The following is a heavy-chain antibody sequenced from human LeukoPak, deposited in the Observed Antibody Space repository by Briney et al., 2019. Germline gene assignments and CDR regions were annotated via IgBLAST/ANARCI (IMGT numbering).Heavy chain of an antibody. CDR1: GGSISTYY. D-gene: IGHD6-13*01. V-gene: IGHV4-59*01. CDR2: IYYSGST. J-gene: IGHJ4*02. CDR3: ARTGSWYYYFDY. Sequence: PSETLSLTCTVSGGSISTYYWTWIRQPPGKGLEWIGYIYYSGSTSYNPSLKSRVTISVDTSKNQFSLKLSSVTAADTAVYYCARTGSWYYYFDYWGQGTLVTVSS.